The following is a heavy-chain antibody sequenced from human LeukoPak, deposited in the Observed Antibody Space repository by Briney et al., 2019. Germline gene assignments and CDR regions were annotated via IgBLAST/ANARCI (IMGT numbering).Heavy chain of an antibody. D-gene: IGHD1-1*01. CDR2: ISSSSSTI. V-gene: IGHV3-48*01. CDR1: GFTFSSYS. CDR3: ARDPKPLNGPRLRGNY. Sequence: PGGSLRLSCAASGFTFSSYSMNWVRQAPGKGLEWVSYISSSSSTIYYADSVKGRFTISRDNAKNSLYLQMNSLRAEDTAVYYCARDPKPLNGPRLRGNYWGQGTLVTVSS. J-gene: IGHJ4*02.